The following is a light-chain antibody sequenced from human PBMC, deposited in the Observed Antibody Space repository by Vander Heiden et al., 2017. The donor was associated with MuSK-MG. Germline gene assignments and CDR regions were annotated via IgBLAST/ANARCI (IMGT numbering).Light chain of an antibody. CDR1: QSVLYSSNNKNY. CDR3: HQYSSTPLT. CDR2: WAS. V-gene: IGKV4-1*01. Sequence: DIVMTQSPDSLAVSLGERATINCKSSQSVLYSSNNKNYLAWYQQKPGQPPKLLIYWASTRESGVPDRFSGSGSGTDFTLTISSLQAEDVAVYYCHQYSSTPLTFGAGTKVEIK. J-gene: IGKJ4*01.